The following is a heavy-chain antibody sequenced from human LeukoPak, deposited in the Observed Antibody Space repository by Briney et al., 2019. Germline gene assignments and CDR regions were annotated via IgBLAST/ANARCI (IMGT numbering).Heavy chain of an antibody. CDR3: ASHPVDSSSSGTDY. CDR1: GFTFSSYS. CDR2: ISSSSSYI. V-gene: IGHV3-21*01. J-gene: IGHJ4*02. Sequence: GGSLRLSCAASGFTFSSYSMNWVRQAPGKGLEWVSSISSSSSYIYYADSVKGRFTISRDNAKNSLYLQMNSLRAEDTAVYYRASHPVDSSSSGTDYWGQGTLVTVSS. D-gene: IGHD6-6*01.